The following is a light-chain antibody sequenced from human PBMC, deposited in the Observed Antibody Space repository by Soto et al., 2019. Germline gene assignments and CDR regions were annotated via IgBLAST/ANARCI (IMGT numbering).Light chain of an antibody. CDR1: QSVSSF. V-gene: IGKV3-11*01. CDR2: DAF. Sequence: EIVLTQSPATLSLSPGERATLSCTASQSVSSFLAWYQQKPGQAPRLLIYDAFKRATGIPARFSGSGSGTHFTLTISSLEPEDSAVYYCQQRSNWPPWTFGQGTKVEVK. J-gene: IGKJ1*01. CDR3: QQRSNWPPWT.